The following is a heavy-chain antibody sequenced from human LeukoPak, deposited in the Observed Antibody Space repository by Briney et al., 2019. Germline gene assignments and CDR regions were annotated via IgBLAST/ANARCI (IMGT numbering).Heavy chain of an antibody. J-gene: IGHJ4*02. Sequence: PGGSLRLSCAASGFTFSSYSMNWVRQAPGKGLEWVSYISSSSGTIYYADSVKGRFTISRDNAKNSLYLQMNSLRAEDTAVYYCATIDYWGQGTLVTVSS. CDR1: GFTFSSYS. V-gene: IGHV3-48*01. CDR3: ATIDY. D-gene: IGHD3-9*01. CDR2: ISSSSGTI.